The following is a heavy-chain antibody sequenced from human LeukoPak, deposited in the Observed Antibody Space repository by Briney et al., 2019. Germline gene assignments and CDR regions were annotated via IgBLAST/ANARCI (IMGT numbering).Heavy chain of an antibody. J-gene: IGHJ3*02. CDR3: ANRAGEEDAFDI. CDR2: INHSGST. CDR1: GGSFSGYY. V-gene: IGHV4-34*01. Sequence: SETLSLTCAVYGGSFSGYYWSWIRQPPGKGLEWIGEINHSGSTNYNPSLKSRVTISVDTSKNQFSLKLSSVTAADTAVYYCANRAGEEDAFDIWGQGTMVTVSS.